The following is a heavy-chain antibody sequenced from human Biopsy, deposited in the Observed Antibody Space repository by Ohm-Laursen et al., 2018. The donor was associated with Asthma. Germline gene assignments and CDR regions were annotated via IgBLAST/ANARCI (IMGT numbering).Heavy chain of an antibody. CDR2: ISVYNGNT. CDR1: GYTFNSAG. D-gene: IGHD3-10*01. CDR3: TRAVDYSHYYGIDV. J-gene: IGHJ6*02. Sequence: ASVKVSCKTSGYTFNSAGITWVRQAPGQGLEWMGWISVYNGNTKVAQKLQDRVTMITDTSTSAAYMELRSLRSDDTAVYFCTRAVDYSHYYGIDVWGQGTTVTVS. V-gene: IGHV1-18*01.